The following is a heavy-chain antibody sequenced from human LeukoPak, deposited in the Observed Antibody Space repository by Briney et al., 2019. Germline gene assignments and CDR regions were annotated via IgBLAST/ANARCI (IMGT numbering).Heavy chain of an antibody. J-gene: IGHJ5*02. CDR1: GDTNSSSNW. CDR2: IYQSGST. Sequence: SGTLSLTCAVSGDTNSSSNWGSSVRPTPGKGRGWSGDIYQSGSTNYNPSLKSRVTISVDKSKNQFSLKLSSVTAADTAVYYCARGGEYCSSTSCYGHNWFDPWGQGTLVTVSS. D-gene: IGHD2-2*01. V-gene: IGHV4-4*02. CDR3: ARGGEYCSSTSCYGHNWFDP.